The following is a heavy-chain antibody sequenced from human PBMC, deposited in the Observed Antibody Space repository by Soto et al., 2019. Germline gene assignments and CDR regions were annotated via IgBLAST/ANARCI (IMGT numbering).Heavy chain of an antibody. Sequence: VASVKVSCKASGYTITDNYLHWVRQAPGQGLEWMGWINPNSGGTNYAQTFQGRVTMTRDTSISTAYMELSRLRSDDTAVFYCARAPKVYGSSLAPWGQGTPVTVSS. V-gene: IGHV1-2*02. CDR1: GYTITDNY. CDR3: ARAPKVYGSSLAP. D-gene: IGHD6-19*01. CDR2: INPNSGGT. J-gene: IGHJ5*02.